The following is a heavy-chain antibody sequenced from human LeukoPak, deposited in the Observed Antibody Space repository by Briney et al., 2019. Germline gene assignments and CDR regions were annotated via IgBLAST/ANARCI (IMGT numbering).Heavy chain of an antibody. D-gene: IGHD4-23*01. V-gene: IGHV4-31*03. CDR1: GGSINSGGYY. Sequence: SETLSLTCTVSGGSINSGGYYWSWIRQHPGKGLEWIGYIYYSGSTYYNPSLKSRVTISIDTSKNRFSLKLSSVTAADTAVYYCARDQSGGGDAFDIWGQGTMVTVSS. CDR3: ARDQSGGGDAFDI. J-gene: IGHJ3*02. CDR2: IYYSGST.